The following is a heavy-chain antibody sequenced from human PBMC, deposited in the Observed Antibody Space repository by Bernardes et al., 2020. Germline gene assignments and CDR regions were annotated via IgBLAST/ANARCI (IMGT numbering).Heavy chain of an antibody. J-gene: IGHJ6*02. CDR1: NSSMREYY. Sequence: SESLCLTCTVSNSSMREYYWTWMRQSPQRGLEWIGFIDVVGSTNDNPSRMSRVAISVDTSKNQFSLKMRHLTAADTAVYYCVIQRRFLDGVDVWGQGTTVAGSS. V-gene: IGHV4-59*08. CDR3: VIQRRFLDGVDV. CDR2: IDVVGST. D-gene: IGHD3-3*01.